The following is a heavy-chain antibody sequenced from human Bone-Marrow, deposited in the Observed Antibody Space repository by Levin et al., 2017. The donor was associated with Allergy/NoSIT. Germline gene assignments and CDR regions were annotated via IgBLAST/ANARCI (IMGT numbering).Heavy chain of an antibody. D-gene: IGHD2-15*01. CDR2: IKEDGSEK. Sequence: ETLSLTCAASGFSFSRFWMSWVRQGPGKGLEWVANIKEDGSEKYHVDSVKGRFTISRDNVKNSLYLQMNSLRVEDTAVYYCARDGTKGYCSGGSCFLARGWFDPWGQGTLVTVSS. J-gene: IGHJ5*02. CDR3: ARDGTKGYCSGGSCFLARGWFDP. CDR1: GFSFSRFW. V-gene: IGHV3-7*01.